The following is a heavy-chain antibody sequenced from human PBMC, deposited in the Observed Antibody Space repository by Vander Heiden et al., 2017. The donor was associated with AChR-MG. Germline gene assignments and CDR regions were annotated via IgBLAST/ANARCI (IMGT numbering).Heavy chain of an antibody. CDR1: GFTLRNEG. J-gene: IGHJ4*02. D-gene: IGHD4-4*01. CDR2: IWYDGSNK. Sequence: QVQLMESGGGVVQPGRPLRLSCVASGFTLRNEGMPWVRQAPGKGLEWVAVIWYDGSNKYYVDSVKGRFTISRDNSKNTLYLQMNSLRAEDTAVYYCARDYSKGFDYWGQGTLVTVSS. CDR3: ARDYSKGFDY. V-gene: IGHV3-33*01.